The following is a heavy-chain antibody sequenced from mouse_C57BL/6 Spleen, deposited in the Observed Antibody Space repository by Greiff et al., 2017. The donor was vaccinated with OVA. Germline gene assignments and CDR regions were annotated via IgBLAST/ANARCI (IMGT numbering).Heavy chain of an antibody. CDR3: ARVGTDY. Sequence: QVQLQQSGAELVKPGASVKLSCKASGYTFTSYWMQWEKQRPGQGLEWIGEIDPSDSYTNYNQKFKGKATLTVDTSSSTAYMQLSSLTSEDSAVYYCARVGTDYWGQGTTLTVSS. D-gene: IGHD3-3*01. CDR2: IDPSDSYT. V-gene: IGHV1-50*01. CDR1: GYTFTSYW. J-gene: IGHJ2*01.